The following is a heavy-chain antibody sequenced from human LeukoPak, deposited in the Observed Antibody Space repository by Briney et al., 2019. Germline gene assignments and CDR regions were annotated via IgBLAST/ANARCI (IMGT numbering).Heavy chain of an antibody. J-gene: IGHJ4*02. CDR2: ISSSSSTI. CDR3: ARGGDSSSWSVDY. V-gene: IGHV3-48*01. D-gene: IGHD6-13*01. Sequence: GGSLRLSCAASGFTFSSYSMNWVRQAPGKGLEWVSYISSSSSTIYYADSVKGRFTISRDNAKDSLYLQMNSLRAEDTAVYYCARGGDSSSWSVDYWGQGTLVTVSS. CDR1: GFTFSSYS.